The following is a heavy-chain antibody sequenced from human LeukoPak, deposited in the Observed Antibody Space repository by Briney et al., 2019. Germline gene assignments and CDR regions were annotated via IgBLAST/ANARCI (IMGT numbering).Heavy chain of an antibody. Sequence: GASVKVSCKVSGYTLTELSMHWVRQAPGKGLEWIGGFDPEDGETIYAQKFQGRVTMTEDTSTDTAYMELSSLRSEDTAVYYCATVGPGPRGVVAAIDYWGQGTLVTVSS. CDR1: GYTLTELS. V-gene: IGHV1-24*01. CDR2: FDPEDGET. CDR3: ATVGPGPRGVVAAIDY. J-gene: IGHJ4*02. D-gene: IGHD2-15*01.